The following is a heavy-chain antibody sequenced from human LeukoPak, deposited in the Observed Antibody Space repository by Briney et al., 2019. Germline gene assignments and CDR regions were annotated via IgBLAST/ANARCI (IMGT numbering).Heavy chain of an antibody. CDR1: GYSISSGYY. J-gene: IGHJ5*02. V-gene: IGHV4-38-2*02. D-gene: IGHD3-22*01. CDR2: IYHSGST. Sequence: PSETLSLTCTVSGYSISSGYYWGWIRQPPGKGLEWIGSIYHSGSTYYNPSLKSRVTISVDTSKNHFSLKLSSVTAADTAVYYCARALDRRFDPWGQGTLVTVSS. CDR3: ARALDRRFDP.